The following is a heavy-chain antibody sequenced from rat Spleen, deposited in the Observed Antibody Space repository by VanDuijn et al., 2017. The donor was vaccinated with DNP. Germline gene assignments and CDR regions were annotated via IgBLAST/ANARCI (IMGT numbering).Heavy chain of an antibody. Sequence: EVKLVESGGGLVQPGRSLKLSCAASGFTFSDYYMAWVRQAPTKGLEWVASISYDGLATYYRDSVKGRFTISRDDAQDTLYLQMNSLRSEDTATYYCAREGDYYDGYGDALDAWGQGTSVTVAS. D-gene: IGHD1-12*03. CDR1: GFTFSDYY. V-gene: IGHV5-20*01. CDR3: AREGDYYDGYGDALDA. J-gene: IGHJ4*01. CDR2: ISYDGLAT.